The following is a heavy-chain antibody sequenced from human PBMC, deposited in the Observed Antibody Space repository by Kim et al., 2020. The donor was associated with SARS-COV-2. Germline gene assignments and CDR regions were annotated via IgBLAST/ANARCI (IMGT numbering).Heavy chain of an antibody. D-gene: IGHD6-13*01. CDR3: ARDSGAAATPTYGMDV. V-gene: IGHV4-59*01. Sequence: PKRRVTISVDTAKNQFSLKLSSVTAADTAVYYCARDSGAAATPTYGMDVWGQGTTVTVSS. J-gene: IGHJ6*02.